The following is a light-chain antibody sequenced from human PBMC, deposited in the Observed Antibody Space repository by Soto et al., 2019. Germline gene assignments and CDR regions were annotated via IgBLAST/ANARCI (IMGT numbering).Light chain of an antibody. CDR3: QQYNNWPPGT. CDR2: GAS. V-gene: IGKV3-15*01. CDR1: QSVSSN. J-gene: IGKJ2*01. Sequence: EIVMTQSPATLSVSPGERATLSCRASQSVSSNLAWYQQKPGPAPRLLIYGASTRATGIPARFSGSGSVTEFTLTISSLQSEDFAVYYCQQYNNWPPGTFGQGTKLEIK.